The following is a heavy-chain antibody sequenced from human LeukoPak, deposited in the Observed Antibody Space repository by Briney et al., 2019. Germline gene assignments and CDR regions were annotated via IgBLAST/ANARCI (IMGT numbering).Heavy chain of an antibody. Sequence: GGSLRLSCAASGFTFSSYAMHWVRQAPGKGLEWVAVISYDGSNKYYADSVKGRFTISRDNSKNTLYLQMNSLRAEDTAVYYCAKDLRTYIAVAGYWGQGTLVTVSS. D-gene: IGHD6-19*01. V-gene: IGHV3-30-3*01. CDR1: GFTFSSYA. CDR3: AKDLRTYIAVAGY. J-gene: IGHJ4*02. CDR2: ISYDGSNK.